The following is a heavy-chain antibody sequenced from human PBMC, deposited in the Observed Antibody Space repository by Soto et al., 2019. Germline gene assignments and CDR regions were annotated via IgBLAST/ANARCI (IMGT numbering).Heavy chain of an antibody. V-gene: IGHV3-11*06. CDR3: ARYRAPVDTAMFGGECYDY. D-gene: IGHD5-18*01. J-gene: IGHJ4*02. Sequence: GGSLRLSCAASGFTFSDYYMSWIRQAPGTGLEWVSYISSSSSYTNYADSVKGRFTISRDNATNSLYLHMISLRAEVESVYCCARYRAPVDTAMFGGECYDYWGQGALVNVSS. CDR2: ISSSSSYT. CDR1: GFTFSDYY.